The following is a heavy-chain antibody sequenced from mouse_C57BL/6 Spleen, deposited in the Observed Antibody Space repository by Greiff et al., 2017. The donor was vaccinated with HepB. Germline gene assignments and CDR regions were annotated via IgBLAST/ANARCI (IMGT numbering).Heavy chain of an antibody. Sequence: EVQRVESGPELVKPGASVKISCKASGYTFTDYYMNWVKQSHGKGLEWIGDIHPNNGGTSYNQKFKGKATLTVDKSSSTTYMKLRSLTSEDSAVYYCAREGDYAMDYWGQGTSVTVSS. V-gene: IGHV1-26*01. CDR1: GYTFTDYY. CDR3: AREGDYAMDY. CDR2: IHPNNGGT. J-gene: IGHJ4*01.